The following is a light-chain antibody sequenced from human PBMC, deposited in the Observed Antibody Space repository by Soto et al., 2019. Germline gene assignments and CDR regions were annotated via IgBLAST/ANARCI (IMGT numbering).Light chain of an antibody. J-gene: IGKJ1*01. CDR1: QSVRNNF. CDR3: QQYGSSPA. V-gene: IGKV3-20*01. Sequence: IVLTQSPGTLSLSPGERATLSCRASQSVRNNFLTWYQQKPGHAPRLLIYGASSRATGIPDRFSGSGSGTDFTLTISRLEPEDFVVYYCQQYGSSPAFGQGTKVDIK. CDR2: GAS.